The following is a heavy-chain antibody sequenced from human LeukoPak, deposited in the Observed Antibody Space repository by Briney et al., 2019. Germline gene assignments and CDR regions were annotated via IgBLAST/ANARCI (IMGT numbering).Heavy chain of an antibody. Sequence: SETLSLTCAVYGGSFSGYYWSWIRQPPGKGLEWIGEINHSGSTNYNPSLKSRVTISVDTSKNQFSLKLSSVTAADTAVYYCAATYYYDSNGYFYFDYWGQGTLVTVSS. CDR3: AATYYYDSNGYFYFDY. CDR1: GGSFSGYY. D-gene: IGHD3-22*01. V-gene: IGHV4-34*01. J-gene: IGHJ4*02. CDR2: INHSGST.